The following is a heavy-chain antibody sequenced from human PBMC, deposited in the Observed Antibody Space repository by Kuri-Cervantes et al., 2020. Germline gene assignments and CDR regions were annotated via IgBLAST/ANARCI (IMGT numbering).Heavy chain of an antibody. J-gene: IGHJ1*01. CDR2: IPSGGSYT. Sequence: GGSLRLSCAASGFTFSSYGMHWVRQAPGKGLEWVAIIPSGGSYTSYTDSVKGRFTISRDDSQNTLYLQMNSLRAEDTAVYYCARDGCSSTSCYMYFQHWGQGTLVTVSS. CDR3: ARDGCSSTSCYMYFQH. CDR1: GFTFSSYG. D-gene: IGHD2-2*02. V-gene: IGHV3-30*03.